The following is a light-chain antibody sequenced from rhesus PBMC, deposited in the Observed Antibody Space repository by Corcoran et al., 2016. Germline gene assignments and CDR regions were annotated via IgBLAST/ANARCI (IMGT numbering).Light chain of an antibody. J-gene: IGKJ1*01. CDR1: QDINIW. CDR3: QQYNSRPPT. Sequence: DIQITQSPSSLSASVGDTVTITCRASQDINIWLAWYQQKPGKDPNLLIYKASTLQSGVPSRFSGSGSGTDFTLTISSLQSEDFATYYCQQYNSRPPTFGPGTKVEIK. CDR2: KAS. V-gene: IGKV1-22*01.